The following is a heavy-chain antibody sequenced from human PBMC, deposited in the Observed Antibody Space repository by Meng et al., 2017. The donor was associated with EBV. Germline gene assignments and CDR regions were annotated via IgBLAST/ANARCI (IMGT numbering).Heavy chain of an antibody. CDR2: LIPMSDAP. V-gene: IGHV1-69*01. D-gene: IGHD3-10*01. J-gene: IGHJ4*02. CDR1: GGTFRSDA. Sequence: QGELGQCGAEVKKSRSSGKVSCKTSGGTFRSDAVSWVRQAPGQGLEWMGGLIPMSDAPHYAQKFQGRVTMTADESTNTHYMDLSGLRFEDTAVYYCASESGRGFTPDYWGQGTLVTVSS. CDR3: ASESGRGFTPDY.